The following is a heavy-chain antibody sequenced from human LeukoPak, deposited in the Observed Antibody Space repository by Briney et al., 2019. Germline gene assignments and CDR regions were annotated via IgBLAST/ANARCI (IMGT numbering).Heavy chain of an antibody. Sequence: GGSLRLSCAASGFTFSSYSMNWVRQAPGKGLEWVSSISSSSSYIYYADSVKGRFTISRDNSKNTLYLQMNSLRAEDTAVYYCARAPGYSSGWSNYYYGMDVWGQGTTVTVSS. V-gene: IGHV3-21*01. CDR2: ISSSSSYI. CDR1: GFTFSSYS. CDR3: ARAPGYSSGWSNYYYGMDV. D-gene: IGHD6-19*01. J-gene: IGHJ6*02.